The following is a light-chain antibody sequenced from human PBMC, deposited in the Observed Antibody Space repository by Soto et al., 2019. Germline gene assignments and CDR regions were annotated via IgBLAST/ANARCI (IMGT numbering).Light chain of an antibody. CDR3: QQYYTTLS. CDR1: QSVLYNSDNKNY. J-gene: IGKJ4*01. Sequence: DIVMTQSPDSLAVSLGERATINCKSSQSVLYNSDNKNYLAWYQQKAGQPPKLLIYWASTRDSGVPDRFSGSGSGADFTLHISNLQAEDVAVYYCQQYYTTLSFGGGNKVEIK. CDR2: WAS. V-gene: IGKV4-1*01.